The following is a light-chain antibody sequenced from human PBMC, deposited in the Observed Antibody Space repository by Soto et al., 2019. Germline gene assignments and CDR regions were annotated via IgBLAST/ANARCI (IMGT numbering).Light chain of an antibody. CDR3: TSYASGSSHVV. J-gene: IGLJ2*01. V-gene: IGLV2-14*01. CDR2: DVH. CDR1: SSDIGGYDY. Sequence: QSVLTQPASVSGSPGQSITLSCTGTSSDIGGYDYVSRYQRHPGKAPKLIIYDVHNRPSGVSNRFSGSKSGNTASLTISGLQAEDEADYYCTSYASGSSHVVFGGGTKLTVL.